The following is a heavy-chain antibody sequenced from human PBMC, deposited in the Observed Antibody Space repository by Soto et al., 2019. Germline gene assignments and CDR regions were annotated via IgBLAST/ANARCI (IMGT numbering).Heavy chain of an antibody. J-gene: IGHJ4*02. Sequence: GGSLRLSCSASGFTFSNYDMVWVRQAPGKGLEYISAITSHGHITYYADSVKGRFTTSRDNSKNTMYLQMNSLSVEDTAVYYCARDDEGGSDCDLGYWGQGALVTVSS. CDR3: ARDDEGGSDCDLGY. V-gene: IGHV3-64*04. CDR1: GFTFSNYD. D-gene: IGHD1-26*01. CDR2: ITSHGHIT.